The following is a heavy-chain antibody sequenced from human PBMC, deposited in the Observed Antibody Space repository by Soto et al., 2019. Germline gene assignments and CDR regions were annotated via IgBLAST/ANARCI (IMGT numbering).Heavy chain of an antibody. Sequence: QVQLVQSGAEVKKPGSSVKVSCKASGGTFSSYAITWVRQDPGQGLEWMGRIIPIFGTANYNQKFQGRVTITADEPTSTAYMELSSLRSDDTVVYYCARNEYSTTFYYYGMDVWGQGTTVTVSS. V-gene: IGHV1-69*01. J-gene: IGHJ6*01. D-gene: IGHD6-6*01. CDR2: IIPIFGTA. CDR1: GGTFSSYA. CDR3: ARNEYSTTFYYYGMDV.